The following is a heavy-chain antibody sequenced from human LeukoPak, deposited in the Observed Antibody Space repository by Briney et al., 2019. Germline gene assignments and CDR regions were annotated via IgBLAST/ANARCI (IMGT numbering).Heavy chain of an antibody. CDR3: AREYCSGGSCLNFDY. J-gene: IGHJ4*02. CDR2: ISAYNGNT. Sequence: ASVKVSCKASGYTFTSYGISWVRQAPGQGLEWMGWISAYNGNTNYAQKLQGRVTMTTDTSTSTAYMELRSLRSDDTAVYYCAREYCSGGSCLNFDYWGQGTLVTVSS. CDR1: GYTFTSYG. D-gene: IGHD2-15*01. V-gene: IGHV1-18*01.